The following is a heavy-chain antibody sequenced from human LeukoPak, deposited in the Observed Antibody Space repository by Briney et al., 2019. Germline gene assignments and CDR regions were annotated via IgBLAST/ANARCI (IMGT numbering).Heavy chain of an antibody. J-gene: IGHJ6*04. Sequence: GGSLRLSCAASGFTFSSYGMHWVRQAPGKGLEWVAVISYDGSNKYYADSVKGRFTISKDNSKNMLCLQMNSLRAEDTAVYYCAKDSGVDSSGWPGYYGMDVWGKGTTVTVSS. CDR2: ISYDGSNK. CDR1: GFTFSSYG. CDR3: AKDSGVDSSGWPGYYGMDV. D-gene: IGHD6-19*01. V-gene: IGHV3-30*18.